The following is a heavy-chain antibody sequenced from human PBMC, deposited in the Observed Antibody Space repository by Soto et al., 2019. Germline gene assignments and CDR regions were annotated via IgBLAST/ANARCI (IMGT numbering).Heavy chain of an antibody. V-gene: IGHV3-74*01. CDR1: GFIFTNFW. CDR2: IDTSGSST. Sequence: GGSLSLSCEASGFIFTNFWMHWVRQVPGKGLVWVSRIDTSGSSTSYADSVKGRFTISRDNAKNTVSLQMNSLRAEDTGVYYCAKDSWYFDLWSQGSLVTVSS. J-gene: IGHJ4*02. CDR3: AKDSWYFDL. D-gene: IGHD6-13*01.